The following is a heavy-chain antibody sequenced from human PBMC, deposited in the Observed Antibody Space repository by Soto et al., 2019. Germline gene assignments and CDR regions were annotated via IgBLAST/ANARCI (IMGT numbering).Heavy chain of an antibody. V-gene: IGHV4-4*07. Sequence: SETLSLTCTVSGGSISGHAWIWVRQPAGRGLEWIGHIYPSGSTSYNPSLRSRVTMSLDTSNNQIFLNLTSVTAADTAVFYCVRGRSYSVYDFWGPGTLVTVS. CDR3: VRGRSYSVYDF. CDR2: IYPSGST. CDR1: GGSISGHA. J-gene: IGHJ4*02. D-gene: IGHD5-12*01.